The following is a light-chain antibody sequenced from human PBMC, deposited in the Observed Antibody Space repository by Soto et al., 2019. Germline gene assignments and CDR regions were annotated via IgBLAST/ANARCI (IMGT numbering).Light chain of an antibody. CDR2: DAS. Sequence: EIVLTQSPATLSLSPGERATLSCRASQSVSSYLAWYQQKPGQAPRLLIYDASNRATGIPARFSGSGSGTDFTLTISSLEPEDFAVYYCQQRSNWPSYTFGQGNKRQIK. CDR1: QSVSSY. V-gene: IGKV3-11*01. J-gene: IGKJ2*01. CDR3: QQRSNWPSYT.